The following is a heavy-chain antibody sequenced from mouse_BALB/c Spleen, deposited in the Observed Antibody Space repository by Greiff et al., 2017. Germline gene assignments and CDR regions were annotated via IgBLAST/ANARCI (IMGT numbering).Heavy chain of an antibody. Sequence: VKLVESGAELMKPGASVKISCKATGYTFSSYWIEWVKQRPGHGLEWIGEILPGSGSTNYNEKFKGKATFTADTSSNTAYMQLSSLTSEDSAVYYCARSHYYGSSGGYFDVWGAGTTVTVSS. D-gene: IGHD1-1*01. CDR3: ARSHYYGSSGGYFDV. J-gene: IGHJ1*01. CDR1: GYTFSSYW. V-gene: IGHV1-9*01. CDR2: ILPGSGST.